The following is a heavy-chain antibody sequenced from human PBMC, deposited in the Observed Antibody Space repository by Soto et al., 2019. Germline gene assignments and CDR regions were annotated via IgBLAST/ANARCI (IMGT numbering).Heavy chain of an antibody. CDR2: INWNGGST. D-gene: IGHD5-12*01. Sequence: GGSLRLSCAASGFTFDDYGMSWVRQAPGKGLEWVSGINWNGGSTGYADSVKGRFTISRDNAKNSLYLQMNSLRAEDTALYHCARTEYSGYDYSLDYWGQGTLVTVSS. J-gene: IGHJ4*02. V-gene: IGHV3-20*01. CDR1: GFTFDDYG. CDR3: ARTEYSGYDYSLDY.